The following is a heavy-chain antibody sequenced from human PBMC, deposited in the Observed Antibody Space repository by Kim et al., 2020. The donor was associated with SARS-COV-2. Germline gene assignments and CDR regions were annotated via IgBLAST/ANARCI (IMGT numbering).Heavy chain of an antibody. CDR2: ISSGGLTI. CDR1: GFTFKNYE. Sequence: GGSLRLSCAASGFTFKNYEMNWVRQAPGKGLEWVSYISSGGLTIYYADSVKGRFTISRDNAKNSLYLQMNSLRGEDTAIYYCARDVGSSDLYFDCWGQGTLVTVSS. CDR3: ARDVGSSDLYFDC. J-gene: IGHJ4*02. D-gene: IGHD6-19*01. V-gene: IGHV3-48*03.